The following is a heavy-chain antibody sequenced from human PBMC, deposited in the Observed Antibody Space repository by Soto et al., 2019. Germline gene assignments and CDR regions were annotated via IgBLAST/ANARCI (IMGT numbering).Heavy chain of an antibody. CDR3: ARQRLLRLKPDFDI. CDR2: MYYSGSS. J-gene: IGHJ4*02. CDR1: GGSTSDKSYF. Sequence: QVQLQESGPGLVKPSETLSLTCSVSGGSTSDKSYFWGWVRQSPGKGLEWIGSMYYSGSSYYNPSLKGRVAISVDTSKNQFSLKLRSVTAADTAVYFCARQRLLRLKPDFDIWGQGTLVTVSS. D-gene: IGHD2-21*02. V-gene: IGHV4-39*01.